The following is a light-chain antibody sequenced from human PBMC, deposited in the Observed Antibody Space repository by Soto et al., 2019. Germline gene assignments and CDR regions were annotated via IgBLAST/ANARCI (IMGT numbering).Light chain of an antibody. CDR1: SSDVGGYNY. Sequence: QSVLTQPASVSGSPGQSITISCTGTSSDVGGYNYVSWYQQHPGKAPKFLIYEVSNRPSGVSNRFSGSKSGNTASLTISGLQAEDEADYYCSSYTSTNNWVFGGGTKLTVL. CDR2: EVS. V-gene: IGLV2-14*01. J-gene: IGLJ3*02. CDR3: SSYTSTNNWV.